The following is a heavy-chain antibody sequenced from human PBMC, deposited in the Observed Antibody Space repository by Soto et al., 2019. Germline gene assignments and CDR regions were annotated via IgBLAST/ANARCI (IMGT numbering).Heavy chain of an antibody. D-gene: IGHD3-3*01. Sequence: GQLLESGGGLVQPGGSLRLSCVASGFTFRSYAMAWVRQAPGKGLEWVSGISGSGGKTNYAESVRGRFSISRDNDRNTLALLMNNVTAEDTAIYYCAKDRATIFGVVWKYGMDVWGQGTTVSVSS. J-gene: IGHJ6*02. V-gene: IGHV3-23*01. CDR1: GFTFRSYA. CDR2: ISGSGGKT. CDR3: AKDRATIFGVVWKYGMDV.